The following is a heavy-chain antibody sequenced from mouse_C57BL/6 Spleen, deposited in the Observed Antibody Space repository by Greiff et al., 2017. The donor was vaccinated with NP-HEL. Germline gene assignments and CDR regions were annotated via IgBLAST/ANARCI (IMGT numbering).Heavy chain of an antibody. CDR3: AREGGSSFDY. CDR2: IDPSDSET. Sequence: QVQLQQPGAELVRPGSSVKLSCKASGYTFTSYWMHWVKQRPIQGLEWIGNIDPSDSETHYNQKFKDKATLTVDKSSSTAYMQLSGLTSEDSAVCYCAREGGSSFDYWGQGTTLTVSS. CDR1: GYTFTSYW. D-gene: IGHD1-1*01. V-gene: IGHV1-52*01. J-gene: IGHJ2*01.